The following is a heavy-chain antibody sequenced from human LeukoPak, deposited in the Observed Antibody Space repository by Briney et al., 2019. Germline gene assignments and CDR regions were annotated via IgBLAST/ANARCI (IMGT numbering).Heavy chain of an antibody. CDR3: ARHPNHYVSRGYNPLDS. V-gene: IGHV1-2*02. Sequence: GASVKVSCKASGYTFTGYYMHWVRQAPGQGLEWMGWINPNSGGTNYAQKFQGRVTMTRDTSISTAYMELSRLRSDDTAVYYCARHPNHYVSRGYNPLDSGAQGPLSTAPS. CDR2: INPNSGGT. J-gene: IGHJ4*02. CDR1: GYTFTGYY. D-gene: IGHD3-22*01.